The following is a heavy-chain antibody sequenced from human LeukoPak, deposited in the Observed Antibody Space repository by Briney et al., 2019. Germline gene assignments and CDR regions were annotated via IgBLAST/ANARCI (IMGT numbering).Heavy chain of an antibody. D-gene: IGHD3-10*01. CDR2: ITSTGSPV. Sequence: GGSLRLSCAASGFTFSSYEMYWVRQAPGKVLEWISYITSTGSPVYYSDSVNGRFTISRDNAKNSVYLLMNSLRAEDTALYYCASFHYGSGIHYWGQGTLVTVSS. J-gene: IGHJ4*02. CDR3: ASFHYGSGIHY. V-gene: IGHV3-48*03. CDR1: GFTFSSYE.